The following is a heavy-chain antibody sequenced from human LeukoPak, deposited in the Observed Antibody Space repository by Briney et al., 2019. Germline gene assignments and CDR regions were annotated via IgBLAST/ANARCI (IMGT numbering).Heavy chain of an antibody. CDR3: ARGDFWSGYYRAGDAFDI. D-gene: IGHD3-3*01. Sequence: ASVKVSCKASGCTFSSYAISWVRQAPGQGLEWMGGIIPIFGTANCAQKFQSRGPIITVDSTSTAYMELSSLRSEDAAVYCCARGDFWSGYYRAGDAFDIWGQGTMVTVSS. J-gene: IGHJ3*02. CDR1: GCTFSSYA. CDR2: IIPIFGTA. V-gene: IGHV1-69*05.